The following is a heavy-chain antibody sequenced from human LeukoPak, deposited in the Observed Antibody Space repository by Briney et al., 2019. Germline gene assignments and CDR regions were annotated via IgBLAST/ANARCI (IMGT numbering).Heavy chain of an antibody. J-gene: IGHJ5*02. D-gene: IGHD2-2*01. V-gene: IGHV4-59*01. CDR3: ARSLGYCSSTSCPNWFDP. Sequence: SETLSLTCTVSGGSISSYYWSWIRQPPGKGLEWIGYIYYSGSTNYNPSLKSRVTISVDTSKNQFSLKLSSVTAADTAVYYCARSLGYCSSTSCPNWFDPWGQGTLVTVSS. CDR1: GGSISSYY. CDR2: IYYSGST.